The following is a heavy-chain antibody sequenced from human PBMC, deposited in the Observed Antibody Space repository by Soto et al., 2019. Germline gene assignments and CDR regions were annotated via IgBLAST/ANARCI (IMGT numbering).Heavy chain of an antibody. CDR1: GYTLTSYA. CDR3: ARGPLLWFGDSSLDWFDP. J-gene: IGHJ5*02. D-gene: IGHD3-10*01. V-gene: IGHV1-3*01. Sequence: ASVKVSCKASGYTLTSYAMHWVRQAQGQRLEWMGWINAGNGNTKYSQKFQGRVTITRDTSASTAYMELSSLRSEDTAVYYCARGPLLWFGDSSLDWFDPWGQGTLVTVSS. CDR2: INAGNGNT.